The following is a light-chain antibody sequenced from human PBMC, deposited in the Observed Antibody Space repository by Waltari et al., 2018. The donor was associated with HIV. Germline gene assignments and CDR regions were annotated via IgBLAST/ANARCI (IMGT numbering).Light chain of an antibody. CDR1: SSDVGAYNY. V-gene: IGLV2-11*01. J-gene: IGLJ2*01. CDR3: CSYADTYFVL. Sequence: QSALTQPRSVSGSPGQSVNISCTGTSSDVGAYNYVSWYQHHPNKGPKLLIYDVNKRPSGVPDRFSGSKSGNTASLTISGLQAEDEADYYCCSYADTYFVLFGGRTKLTVL. CDR2: DVN.